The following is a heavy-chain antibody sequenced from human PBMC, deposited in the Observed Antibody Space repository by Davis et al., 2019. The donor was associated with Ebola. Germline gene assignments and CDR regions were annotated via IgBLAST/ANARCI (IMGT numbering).Heavy chain of an antibody. D-gene: IGHD3-10*01. CDR3: ARGATGGVDV. CDR2: INHSGST. Sequence: PGGSLRLSCAASGFTFSSYSMNWIRQPPGKGLEWIGEINHSGSTNYNPSLKSRVTISVDTSKNQFSLKLSSVTAADAAVYYCARGATGGVDVWGKGTTVTVSS. J-gene: IGHJ6*04. CDR1: GFTFSSYS. V-gene: IGHV4-34*01.